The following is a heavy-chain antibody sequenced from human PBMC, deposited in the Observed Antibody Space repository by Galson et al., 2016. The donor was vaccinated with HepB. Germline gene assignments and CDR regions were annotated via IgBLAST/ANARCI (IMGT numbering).Heavy chain of an antibody. J-gene: IGHJ1*01. CDR3: AKLSILWFGELSHSQY. Sequence: SLRLSCAASGFAFSSYAMSWVRQAPGQGLEWVSAISGSGERTNYADSVKGRFSIPRDNSKSTVYLQLTSLRAEDTAVYWCAKLSILWFGELSHSQYWGQGTLVTVSS. V-gene: IGHV3-23*01. CDR1: GFAFSSYA. D-gene: IGHD3-10*01. CDR2: ISGSGERT.